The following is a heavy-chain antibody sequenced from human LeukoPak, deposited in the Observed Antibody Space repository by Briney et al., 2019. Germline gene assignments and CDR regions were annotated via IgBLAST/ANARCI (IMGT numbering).Heavy chain of an antibody. Sequence: SVKVSCKASGGTFSSYTISWVRQAPGQGLEWMGRIIPILGIANYALKFQGRVTITADKSTSTAYMELSSLRSEDTAVYYCATLAVAGTARDYWGQGTLVTVSS. D-gene: IGHD6-19*01. V-gene: IGHV1-69*02. CDR1: GGTFSSYT. CDR3: ATLAVAGTARDY. CDR2: IIPILGIA. J-gene: IGHJ4*02.